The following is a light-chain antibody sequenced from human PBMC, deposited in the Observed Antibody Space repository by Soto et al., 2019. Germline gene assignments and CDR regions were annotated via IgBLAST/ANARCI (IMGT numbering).Light chain of an antibody. V-gene: IGKV1-9*01. J-gene: IGKJ5*01. CDR3: QQLYTLPFT. Sequence: DIQLTQYPSLLSASIGARVTITCRASHDISTFLAWYQQKPGKAPKLLIYEASTLQSGVPSRFSGSGSGTEFTLTISGLLPEDFAAYHCQQLYTLPFTFGQGTRLEIK. CDR2: EAS. CDR1: HDISTF.